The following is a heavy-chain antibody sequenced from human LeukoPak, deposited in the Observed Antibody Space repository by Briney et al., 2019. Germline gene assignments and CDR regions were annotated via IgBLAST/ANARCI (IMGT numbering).Heavy chain of an antibody. D-gene: IGHD6-25*01. CDR3: ARQGLSRTHFDY. Sequence: PGESLRISCKGSAYSFASYWISWVRQMPGKGLEWMGRIDPSDSYTNYSPSFQGHVTISADKSISTAYLQWSSLKASDTAMYYCARQGLSRTHFDYWGQGTLVTVSS. CDR1: AYSFASYW. CDR2: IDPSDSYT. J-gene: IGHJ4*02. V-gene: IGHV5-10-1*01.